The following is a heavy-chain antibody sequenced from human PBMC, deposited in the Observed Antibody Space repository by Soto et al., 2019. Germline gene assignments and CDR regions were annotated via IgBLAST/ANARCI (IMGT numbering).Heavy chain of an antibody. D-gene: IGHD6-19*01. CDR3: ARVAYFNGWIFDY. J-gene: IGHJ4*01. V-gene: IGHV3-7*01. CDR2: IKQDGSEK. CDR1: GFTFSSYW. Sequence: EVHLVESGGGLVQPGGSLRLSCAASGFTFSSYWMSWVRQAPGKGLGWVANIKQDGSEKYFVDSVRGRFTLSRDNAKNSLQLQMNSLRAEDTAIYFCARVAYFNGWIFDYWGQGTLVTVSS.